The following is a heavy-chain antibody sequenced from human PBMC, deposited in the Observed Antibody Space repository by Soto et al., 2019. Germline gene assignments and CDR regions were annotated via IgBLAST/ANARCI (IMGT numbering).Heavy chain of an antibody. V-gene: IGHV3-30*18. CDR2: ISYDGSNT. J-gene: IGHJ4*01. CDR1: GFTFSSYG. CDR3: AKEWGLSVPYYISTSYYFDY. Sequence: QVQLVESGGGVVQPGRSLRLSCVASGFTFSSYGMHWVRQAPGKGLEWVAIISYDGSNTYYADSVKGRFTISRDNSKNTLYLQMNTLRAEDTSVYYCAKEWGLSVPYYISTSYYFDYCGHRPLVTVSS. D-gene: IGHD2-21*02.